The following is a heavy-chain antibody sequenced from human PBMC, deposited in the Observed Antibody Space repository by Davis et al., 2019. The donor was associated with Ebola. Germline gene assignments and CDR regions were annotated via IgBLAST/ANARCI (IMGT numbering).Heavy chain of an antibody. D-gene: IGHD3-3*01. V-gene: IGHV3-30-3*01. J-gene: IGHJ4*02. Sequence: PGGSLRLSCAASGFTFSSYAMHWVRQAPGKGLEWVAVISYDGSNKYYADSVKGRFTISRDNSKNTLYLQMNSLRAEDTAVYYCATASVWSGYSNLSYFDYWGQGTLVTVSS. CDR2: ISYDGSNK. CDR1: GFTFSSYA. CDR3: ATASVWSGYSNLSYFDY.